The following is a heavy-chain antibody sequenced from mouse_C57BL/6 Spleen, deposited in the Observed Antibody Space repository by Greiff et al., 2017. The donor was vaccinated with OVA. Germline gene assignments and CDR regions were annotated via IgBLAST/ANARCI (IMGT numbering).Heavy chain of an antibody. Sequence: QVQLQQSGPGLVQPSQSLSITCTVSGFSLTSYGVHWVRQSPGKGLEWLGVIWSGGSTDYNAAFLSRLSISKDNSKSQVFFKMNSLQADDTAIYYCARTLYDYYAMDYWGQGTSVTVSS. CDR3: ARTLYDYYAMDY. J-gene: IGHJ4*01. D-gene: IGHD2-3*01. CDR2: IWSGGST. CDR1: GFSLTSYG. V-gene: IGHV2-2*01.